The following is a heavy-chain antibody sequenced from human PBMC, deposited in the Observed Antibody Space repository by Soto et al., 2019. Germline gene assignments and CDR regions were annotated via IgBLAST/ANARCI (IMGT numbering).Heavy chain of an antibody. D-gene: IGHD3-9*01. CDR3: AADGVYYDILTGRSQSFDD. CDR2: IVVGSGNT. Sequence: SVKGSFNACGFAFTSSALQLVRQAGVQRLEWIGWIVVGSGNTNYAQKFQERVTITRDMSTSTAYMELSSLRSEDTAVYYCAADGVYYDILTGRSQSFDDWGQGTMVTVSS. CDR1: GFAFTSSA. V-gene: IGHV1-58*01. J-gene: IGHJ4*02.